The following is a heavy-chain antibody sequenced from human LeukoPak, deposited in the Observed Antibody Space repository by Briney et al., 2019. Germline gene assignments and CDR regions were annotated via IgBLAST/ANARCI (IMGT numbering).Heavy chain of an antibody. J-gene: IGHJ3*02. CDR2: VHYSGGS. D-gene: IGHD2-21*01. CDR1: GGSISSSTYY. Sequence: SETLSLTCTVSGGSISSSTYYWGWIRQSPGKGLEWIGSVHYSGGSYYSPSLKSRVTISLNTSKNQFSLKLSSVTAADTAVYYCARDRRYSLDAFDIWGQGTMVTVSS. V-gene: IGHV4-39*07. CDR3: ARDRRYSLDAFDI.